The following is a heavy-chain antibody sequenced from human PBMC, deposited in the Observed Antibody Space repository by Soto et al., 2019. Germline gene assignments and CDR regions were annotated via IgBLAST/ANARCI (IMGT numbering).Heavy chain of an antibody. CDR2: ISYDGANK. CDR1: GFTFSSYG. D-gene: IGHD2-15*01. J-gene: IGHJ5*02. V-gene: IGHV3-30*18. CDR3: AKPYSIFNSCFDNWFDP. Sequence: QVQLVESGGGVVQPGRTLRLSCAASGFTFSSYGIHWVRQAPGKGLEWVALISYDGANKYYPASVKGRFTISRDNSKNTLYLQMNSLRPEATAVYYCAKPYSIFNSCFDNWFDPWGQGTLVT.